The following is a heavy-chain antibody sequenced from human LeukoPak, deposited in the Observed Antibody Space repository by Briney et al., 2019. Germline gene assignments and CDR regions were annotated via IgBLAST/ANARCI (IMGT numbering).Heavy chain of an antibody. CDR1: GGSIGSALYH. J-gene: IGHJ5*02. CDR2: VYYTGST. D-gene: IGHD3/OR15-3a*01. Sequence: ASETLSLTCTVSGGSIGSALYHWGWIRQPPGKNLEWLGSVYYTGSTHNNPSLKSRVTISVDTSKNQFSLNLSSVTAADTAVYYCARQEIGLRSFDPWGQGTLVTVSS. V-gene: IGHV4-39*01. CDR3: ARQEIGLRSFDP.